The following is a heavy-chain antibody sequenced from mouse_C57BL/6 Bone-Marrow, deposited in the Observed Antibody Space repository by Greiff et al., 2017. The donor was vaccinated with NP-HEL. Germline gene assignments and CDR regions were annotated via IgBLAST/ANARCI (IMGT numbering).Heavy chain of an antibody. CDR2: ISSGGSYT. CDR1: GFTFSSYG. D-gene: IGHD4-1*01. Sequence: EVQGVESGGDLVKPGGSLKLSCAASGFTFSSYGMSWVRQTPDQRLEWVATISSGGSYTYYPDSVKGRFTISRDNAKNTLYLQMSSLKSEDTAMYYCARLGREGFAYWGQGTLVTVSA. J-gene: IGHJ3*01. CDR3: ARLGREGFAY. V-gene: IGHV5-6*01.